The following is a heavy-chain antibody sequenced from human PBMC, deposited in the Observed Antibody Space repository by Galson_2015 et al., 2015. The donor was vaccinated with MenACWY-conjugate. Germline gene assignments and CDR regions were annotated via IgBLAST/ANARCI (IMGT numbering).Heavy chain of an antibody. CDR2: IYYSGST. CDR3: AGSNSGGPDY. CDR1: GFTVSSNY. D-gene: IGHD4/OR15-4a*01. V-gene: IGHV4-59*08. J-gene: IGHJ4*02. Sequence: LRLSCAASGFTVSSNYMSWVRQAPGKGLEWIGYIYYSGSTNYNPSLKSRVTISVDTSKNQFSLKLSSVTAADTAVYYCAGSNSGGPDYWGQGTLVTVSS.